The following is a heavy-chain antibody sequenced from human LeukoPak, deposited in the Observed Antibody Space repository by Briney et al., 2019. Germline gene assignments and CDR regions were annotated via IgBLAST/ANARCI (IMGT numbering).Heavy chain of an antibody. Sequence: PGGSLRLSCAASEFTFTSYELNWVRQAPGKGLEWVSYISSSGNTISYADSVKGRFTISRDNAKNSLYLQMISLRAEDTAVYYCAREPSIAARYDAFNIGGEGTMVTVS. J-gene: IGHJ3*02. CDR3: AREPSIAARYDAFNI. V-gene: IGHV3-48*03. CDR1: EFTFTSYE. CDR2: ISSSGNTI. D-gene: IGHD6-6*01.